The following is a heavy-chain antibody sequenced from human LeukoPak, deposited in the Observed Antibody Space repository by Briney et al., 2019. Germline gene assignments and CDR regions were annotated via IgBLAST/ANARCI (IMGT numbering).Heavy chain of an antibody. V-gene: IGHV1-3*01. J-gene: IGHJ4*02. CDR2: INAGNGNI. D-gene: IGHD3-9*01. CDR3: ARDKVLTGYRQLFDY. Sequence: ASVTVSCKASGYIFTSYAIPWVRQAPGQRLEWMGWINAGNGNIRYSEKFQDKITITSDKSATTVYMELSSLTSEDTAVYYCARDKVLTGYRQLFDYWGQGTLVTVSS. CDR1: GYIFTSYA.